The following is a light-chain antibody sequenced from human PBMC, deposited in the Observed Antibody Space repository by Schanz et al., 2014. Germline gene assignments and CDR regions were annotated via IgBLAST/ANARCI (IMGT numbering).Light chain of an antibody. Sequence: EIVMTQSPATLSVSPGERATLSCRASQSVSSNLAWYQQKPGQAPRPLIYGASTRATGIPARFSGSGSGTDFTLTISRLEPEDFAVYYCQQYGSSPRTFGQGTKVETK. CDR1: QSVSSN. CDR3: QQYGSSPRT. J-gene: IGKJ1*01. V-gene: IGKV3-15*01. CDR2: GAS.